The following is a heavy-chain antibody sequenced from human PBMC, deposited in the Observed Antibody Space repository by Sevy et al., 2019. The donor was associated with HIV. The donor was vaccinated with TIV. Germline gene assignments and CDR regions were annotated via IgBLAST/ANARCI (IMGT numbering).Heavy chain of an antibody. CDR1: GFPFNKEW. CDR3: SSQGERY. CDR2: IKSKKDGGAT. Sequence: GGSLRLSCSASGFPFNKEWMSWVRQAPGKGREWVGRIKSKKDGGATDYAAPANGRFTISRDDSKNTRYLQMNSLKIEDTGFYYCSSQGERYWGLGTLVTVSS. J-gene: IGHJ4*02. D-gene: IGHD3-16*01. V-gene: IGHV3-15*01.